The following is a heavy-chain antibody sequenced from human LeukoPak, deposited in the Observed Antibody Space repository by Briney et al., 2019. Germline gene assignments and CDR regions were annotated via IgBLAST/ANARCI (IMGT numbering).Heavy chain of an antibody. CDR2: IYYGGGT. V-gene: IGHV4-39*01. Sequence: SETLSLTCTVSGASFSSSTYYWGWIHQPPGKGLEWIGSIYYGGGTYYNPSLKSRVTISVDTSKKQFSLKLSSVTAADTAVYYCARHAGGIAAAGTRPFDYWGQGTLVTVSS. CDR3: ARHAGGIAAAGTRPFDY. J-gene: IGHJ4*02. CDR1: GASFSSSTYY. D-gene: IGHD6-13*01.